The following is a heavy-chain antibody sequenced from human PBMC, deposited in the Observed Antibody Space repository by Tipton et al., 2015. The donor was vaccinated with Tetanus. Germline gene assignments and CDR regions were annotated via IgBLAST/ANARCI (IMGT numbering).Heavy chain of an antibody. CDR2: IYYSGSA. CDR1: GGSITSNY. V-gene: IGHV4-59*01. CDR3: ARRREXVATGTYGMDV. Sequence: TLSLTCTVSGGSITSNYWTWIRQPAGKGLEWIGYIYYSGSAKYNPSLKSRVTISEDTSKNQFSLKLRSVTAADTAVYYCARRREXVATGTYGMDVWGXGTTXXVSS. D-gene: IGHD5-12*01. J-gene: IGHJ6*01.